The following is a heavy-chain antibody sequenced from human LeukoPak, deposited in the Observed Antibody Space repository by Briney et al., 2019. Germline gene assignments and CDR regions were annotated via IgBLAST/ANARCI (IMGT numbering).Heavy chain of an antibody. V-gene: IGHV4-39*07. CDR2: IYSSGNT. J-gene: IGHJ5*02. Sequence: SETLSLTCSVSGDSISSGRNYWGWIRQSPGKGLEWITSIYSSGNTHSNPSLKSRVSISVDTSKNQFSLKLSSVTAADTAVYYCARGYGSGSYYLNWFDPWGQGTLVTVSS. D-gene: IGHD3-10*01. CDR3: ARGYGSGSYYLNWFDP. CDR1: GDSISSGRNY.